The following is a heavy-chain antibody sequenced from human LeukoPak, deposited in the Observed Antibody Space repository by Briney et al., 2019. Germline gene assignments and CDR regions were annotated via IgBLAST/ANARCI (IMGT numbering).Heavy chain of an antibody. CDR2: INHSGST. J-gene: IGHJ4*02. D-gene: IGHD1-26*01. V-gene: IGHV4-34*01. CDR1: GGSISSFY. Sequence: SETLSLTCTVSGGSISSFYWSWVRQPPGKGLEWIGEINHSGSTNYNPSLKSRVTISVDTSKNQFSLKLSSVTAADTAVYYCARGSGGVQPYYFDYWGQGTLVTVSS. CDR3: ARGSGGVQPYYFDY.